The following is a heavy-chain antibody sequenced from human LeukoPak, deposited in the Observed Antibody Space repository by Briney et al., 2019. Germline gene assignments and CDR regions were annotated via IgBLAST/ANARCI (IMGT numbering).Heavy chain of an antibody. D-gene: IGHD6-25*01. V-gene: IGHV4-59*01. J-gene: IGHJ6*02. CDR3: ARYRSGYYYYGMDV. CDR1: GGSISSYY. Sequence: NTSETLSLTCTVSGGSISSYYWSWIRQPPGKGLEWIGYIYHSGSTKYNPSLKSRVTISVDTSKNQFSLKLSSVTAADTAVYYCARYRSGYYYYGMDVWGRGTTVTVS. CDR2: IYHSGST.